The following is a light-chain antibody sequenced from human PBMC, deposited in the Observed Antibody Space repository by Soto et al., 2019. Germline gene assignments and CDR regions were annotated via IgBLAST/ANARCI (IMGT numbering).Light chain of an antibody. V-gene: IGLV2-14*02. CDR3: SSFTSSSSYV. J-gene: IGLJ1*01. CDR1: SSDVGSYNL. CDR2: EVS. Sequence: QSVLTQPASVSGSPGQSITISCTGTSSDVGSYNLVSWYQQHPGKAPKLMIYEVSKRPSGVSSRFSGSKSGNTASLTISGLQAEDEADYYCSSFTSSSSYVFGSGTKVTVL.